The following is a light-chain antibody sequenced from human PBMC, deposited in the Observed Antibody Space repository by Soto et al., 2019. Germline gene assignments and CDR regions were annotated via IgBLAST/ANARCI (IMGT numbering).Light chain of an antibody. V-gene: IGKV1-39*01. CDR1: QGISTY. Sequence: DIEMTQSPSSLSASVGDRVTITCRASQGISTYLNWYQQKPGKAPKILIHAASSLQSGVPSRFSGSGSETDFTRTISSLQPEDFATDSCQQSNSITWTFGQGTKVDIK. CDR3: QQSNSITWT. CDR2: AAS. J-gene: IGKJ1*01.